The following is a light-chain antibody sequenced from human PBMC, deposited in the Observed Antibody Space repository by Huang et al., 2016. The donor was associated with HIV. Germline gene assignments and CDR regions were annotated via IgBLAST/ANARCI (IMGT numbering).Light chain of an antibody. Sequence: EIVMTQSPATLSVSPGERATLPCRASQSGSSNLAWYQQKPGQAPRLLIYGASTRATGIPARCSGSGSGTEFTLTISSLQSEDFAVYYCQRYNNWPPTFGQGTKVEIK. V-gene: IGKV3-15*01. CDR3: QRYNNWPPT. CDR1: QSGSSN. CDR2: GAS. J-gene: IGKJ1*01.